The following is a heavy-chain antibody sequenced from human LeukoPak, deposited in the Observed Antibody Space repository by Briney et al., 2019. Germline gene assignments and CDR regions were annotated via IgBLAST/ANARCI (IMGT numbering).Heavy chain of an antibody. CDR1: GFTFSSYA. J-gene: IGHJ4*02. CDR3: ARGKELKAIHLDY. D-gene: IGHD1-7*01. V-gene: IGHV3-30*01. CDR2: ISYDGSNK. Sequence: GGSLRLSCAASGFTFSSYAVHWVRQAPGEGVEWGAVISYDGSNKYYADSVKGRFTISRDNSKNTLYLQMNSLRAEDTAVYYCARGKELKAIHLDYWGQGTLVTVSS.